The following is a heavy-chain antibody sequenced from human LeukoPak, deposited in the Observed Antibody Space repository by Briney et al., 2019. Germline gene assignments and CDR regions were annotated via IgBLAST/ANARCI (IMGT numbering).Heavy chain of an antibody. Sequence: SETLSLTCAVYGGSFSGYYWSWIRQPPGKGLEWIGEINHSGSTNYNPSLKSRVTISVDTSKNQFSLKLSSVTAADTAVYYCANLYVWGSYRDYWGQGTLVTVSS. CDR3: ANLYVWGSYRDY. CDR2: INHSGST. V-gene: IGHV4-34*01. D-gene: IGHD3-16*02. CDR1: GGSFSGYY. J-gene: IGHJ4*02.